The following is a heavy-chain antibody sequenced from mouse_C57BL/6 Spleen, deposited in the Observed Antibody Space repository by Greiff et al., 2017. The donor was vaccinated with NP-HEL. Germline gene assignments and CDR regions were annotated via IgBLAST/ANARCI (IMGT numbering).Heavy chain of an antibody. D-gene: IGHD2-2*01. CDR1: GFTFSSYG. Sequence: DVKLVESGGDLVKPGGSLKLSCAASGFTFSSYGMSWVRQTPDKRLEWVATISSGGSYTYYPDSVKGRFTISRDNAKNTLYLQMSSLKSEDTAMYYCAREGGYPPWFAYWGQGTLVTVSA. V-gene: IGHV5-6*02. CDR3: AREGGYPPWFAY. J-gene: IGHJ3*01. CDR2: ISSGGSYT.